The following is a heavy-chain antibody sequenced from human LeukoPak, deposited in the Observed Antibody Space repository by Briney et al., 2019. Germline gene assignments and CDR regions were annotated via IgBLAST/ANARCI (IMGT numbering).Heavy chain of an antibody. Sequence: QPGGSLRLSCAASGFTFSSYWMSWVRQAPGKGLEWVANIKQDGSEKYYVDSVKGRFTISRDNAKNTLYLQMNSLRAEDTAVYYCARASYQLVPAAIKIAARRELDYWGQGTLVTVSS. CDR3: ARASYQLVPAAIKIAARRELDY. J-gene: IGHJ4*02. CDR2: IKQDGSEK. CDR1: GFTFSSYW. V-gene: IGHV3-7*01. D-gene: IGHD2-2*01.